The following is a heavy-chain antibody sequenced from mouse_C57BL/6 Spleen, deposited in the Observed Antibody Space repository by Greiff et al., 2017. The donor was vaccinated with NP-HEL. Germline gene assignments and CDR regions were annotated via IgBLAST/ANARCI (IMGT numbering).Heavy chain of an antibody. CDR1: GYTFTSYW. J-gene: IGHJ2*01. D-gene: IGHD1-1*01. V-gene: IGHV1-61*01. Sequence: QVQLQQPGAELVRPGSSVKLSCKASGYTFTSYWMDWVKQRPGQGLEWIGNIYPSDSETNYNQKFKDKATLTVDISSSTAYMQLSSLTSEDSAVYYCARRTRGLLGYFDYWGQGTTLTVSS. CDR3: ARRTRGLLGYFDY. CDR2: IYPSDSET.